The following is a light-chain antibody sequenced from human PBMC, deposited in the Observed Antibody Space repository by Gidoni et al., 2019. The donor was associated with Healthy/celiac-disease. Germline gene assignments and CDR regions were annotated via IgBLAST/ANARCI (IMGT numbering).Light chain of an antibody. V-gene: IGKV3-20*01. CDR1: QSVSSSY. CDR2: GAS. CDR3: QQYGSSPMYT. J-gene: IGKJ2*01. Sequence: ENVLSLSPVTLSLSPGERATLSCRASQSVSSSYLSWYQQKPGQAPRLLIYGASSRATGIPDRFSGSGSGTDFTLTISRLEPEDVAVYYCQQYGSSPMYTFGQGTKLEIK.